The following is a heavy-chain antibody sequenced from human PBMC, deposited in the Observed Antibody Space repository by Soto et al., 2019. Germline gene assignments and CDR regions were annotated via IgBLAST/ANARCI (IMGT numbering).Heavy chain of an antibody. J-gene: IGHJ4*01. CDR1: GGSISSSSYY. CDR3: ARQNLTYFGGDCYSDPIDF. D-gene: IGHD2-21*01. Sequence: SETLSLTCTVSGGSISSSSYYWGWIRQPPGKGLEWIGSIYYLGRTYYNPSLNSRVTISVDTSKNQLSLNLSAVTAADTAVCNCARQNLTYFGGDCYSDPIDFGGQGTLVTVSS. V-gene: IGHV4-39*01. CDR2: IYYLGRT.